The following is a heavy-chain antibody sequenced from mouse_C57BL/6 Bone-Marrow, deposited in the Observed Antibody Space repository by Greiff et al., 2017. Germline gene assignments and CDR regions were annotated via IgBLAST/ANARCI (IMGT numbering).Heavy chain of an antibody. CDR1: GFSLTSYG. CDR2: IWSDGST. J-gene: IGHJ1*03. Sequence: VKLVASGPGLVAPSPSLSITCTVSGFSLTSYGVHWVRQPPGKGLEWLVVIWSDGSTTYNSALKSRLSISKDNSKGQVFLKMNSLQTDDTAMYYCARHEDYYSNYGYCDVWGTGTTVTGSS. CDR3: ARHEDYYSNYGYCDV. V-gene: IGHV2-6-1*01. D-gene: IGHD2-5*01.